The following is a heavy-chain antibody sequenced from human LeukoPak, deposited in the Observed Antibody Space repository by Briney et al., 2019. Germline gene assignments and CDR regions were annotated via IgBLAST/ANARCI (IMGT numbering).Heavy chain of an antibody. Sequence: PGGSLRLSCAASEFSFGSNYMTWVRQAPGKGLEWVSLIYSGGSTYYVDSVKGRFTISRDNSKNTLYLQMNSRRGEDTAVYYCARGDSSSWYHVRYFDYWGQGTLVTVSS. V-gene: IGHV3-66*01. D-gene: IGHD6-13*01. CDR3: ARGDSSSWYHVRYFDY. CDR1: EFSFGSNY. CDR2: IYSGGST. J-gene: IGHJ4*02.